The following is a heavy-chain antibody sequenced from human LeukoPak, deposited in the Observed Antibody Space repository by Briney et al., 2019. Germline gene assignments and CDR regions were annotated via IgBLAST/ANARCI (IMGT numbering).Heavy chain of an antibody. CDR2: ITGSGALT. V-gene: IGHV3-23*01. D-gene: IGHD6-19*01. CDR3: AKDLSSGSRRAY. Sequence: SGGSLRLSCAASGFTLSNYAMTWVRQAPGKGLEWVSSITGSGALTYYADSVKGRFTISKDNSKNTLYLQMNSLRAEDTGVYYCAKDLSSGSRRAYWGKGTTVTVSS. CDR1: GFTLSNYA. J-gene: IGHJ6*04.